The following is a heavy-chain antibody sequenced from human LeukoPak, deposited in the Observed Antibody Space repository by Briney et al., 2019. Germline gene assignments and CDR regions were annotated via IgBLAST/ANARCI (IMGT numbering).Heavy chain of an antibody. J-gene: IGHJ2*01. CDR2: IYSGGGT. CDR1: AFTVSSNH. V-gene: IGHV3-66*01. D-gene: IGHD4-17*01. Sequence: GGSLRLSCAASAFTVSSNHMSWVRQVPGKGLEWVSLIYSGGGTYYADSVKGRFTISRDNSKNTLYLQMNSLRAEDTAVYYCATIPYGAWYFDLWGRGTLVTVSS. CDR3: ATIPYGAWYFDL.